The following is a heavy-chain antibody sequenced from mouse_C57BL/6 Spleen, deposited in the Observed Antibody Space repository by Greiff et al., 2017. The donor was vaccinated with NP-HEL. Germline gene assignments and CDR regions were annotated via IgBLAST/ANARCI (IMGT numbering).Heavy chain of an antibody. CDR1: GFTFTDYY. CDR3: ARYPHLLPSFDY. CDR2: IRNKANGYTT. D-gene: IGHD2-10*01. V-gene: IGHV7-3*01. Sequence: EVMLVESGGGLVQPGGSLSLSCAASGFTFTDYYMSWVRQPPGKALEWLGFIRNKANGYTTEYSASVKGRFTISRDNSQSILYLQMNALRAEDSATYYCARYPHLLPSFDYWGQGTTLTVSS. J-gene: IGHJ2*01.